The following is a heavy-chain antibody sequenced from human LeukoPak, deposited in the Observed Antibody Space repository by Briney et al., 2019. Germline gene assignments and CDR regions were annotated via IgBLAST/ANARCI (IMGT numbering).Heavy chain of an antibody. CDR3: ARLSTVTTILTTCHI. J-gene: IGHJ3*02. V-gene: IGHV4-59*08. D-gene: IGHD4-17*01. CDR1: GGSVSGNY. CDR2: IYCSGST. Sequence: SETLSLSCAVSGGSVSGNYWSWIRQPPGKGLEWIWNIYCSGSTNYNTSLKCRFTISVDRSKNQLSLKLSCVTAADTAVYYCARLSTVTTILTTCHIWGQGTMVIVSS.